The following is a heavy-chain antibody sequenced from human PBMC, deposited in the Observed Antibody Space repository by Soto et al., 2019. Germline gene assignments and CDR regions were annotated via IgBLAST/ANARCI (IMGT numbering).Heavy chain of an antibody. CDR2: ISSISDST. CDR3: ARGMYSSGNYPFDY. J-gene: IGHJ4*02. Sequence: SLRLSCAASGFIFDDYAMHWVRQLPGKRLEWVSSISSISDSTVYADSVKGRFTISRDNAKNSLYLQMNGLRAEDSALYYCARGMYSSGNYPFDYWGLGTLVTVSS. D-gene: IGHD6-25*01. CDR1: GFIFDDYA. V-gene: IGHV3-9*01.